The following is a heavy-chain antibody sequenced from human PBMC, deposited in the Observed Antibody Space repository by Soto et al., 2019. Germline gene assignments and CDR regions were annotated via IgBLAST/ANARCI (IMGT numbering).Heavy chain of an antibody. J-gene: IGHJ4*02. CDR3: AKVLSLTYPLRYFDPYYFDY. CDR1: GFTFSSYA. V-gene: IGHV3-23*01. Sequence: GGSLRLSCAASGFTFSSYAMSWVRQAPGKGLEWVSAISGSGGSTYYADSVKGRFTISRDNSKNTLYLQMNSLRAEDTAVYYCAKVLSLTYPLRYFDPYYFDYWGQGTLVTVSS. D-gene: IGHD3-9*01. CDR2: ISGSGGST.